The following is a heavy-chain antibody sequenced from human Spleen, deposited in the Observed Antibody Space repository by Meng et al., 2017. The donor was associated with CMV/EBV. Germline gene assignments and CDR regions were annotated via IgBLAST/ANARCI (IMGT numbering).Heavy chain of an antibody. Sequence: SGYIFTMFGISWVRQAPGQGLEWMGWISAYNGNTDYAQKVEGRVSMTTDTSTNTVFLELRSLTSDDMAVYYCARVNYYDSSGFFDPWGQGTLVTVSS. D-gene: IGHD3-22*01. J-gene: IGHJ5*02. CDR3: ARVNYYDSSGFFDP. CDR2: ISAYNGNT. V-gene: IGHV1-18*03. CDR1: GYIFTMFG.